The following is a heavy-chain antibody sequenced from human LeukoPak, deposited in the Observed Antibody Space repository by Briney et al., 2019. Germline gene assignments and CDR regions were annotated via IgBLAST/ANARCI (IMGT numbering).Heavy chain of an antibody. J-gene: IGHJ3*02. V-gene: IGHV1-2*04. CDR1: GYTFTGYY. D-gene: IGHD3-10*01. CDR2: INPNSGGT. CDR3: AKLSGSGSYSGYAFDI. Sequence: ASVNVSCKASGYTFTGYYMHWVRQAPGRGLEWMGWINPNSGGTNYGQKFQGWVTMTRDTSISTAYMELSRLRSDDTAVYYCAKLSGSGSYSGYAFDIWGQGTMVTVSS.